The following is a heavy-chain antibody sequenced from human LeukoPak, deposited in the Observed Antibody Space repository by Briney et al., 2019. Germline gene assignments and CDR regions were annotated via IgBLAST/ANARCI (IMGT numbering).Heavy chain of an antibody. J-gene: IGHJ4*02. V-gene: IGHV3-21*01. Sequence: GGSLRLSCAASGFTFSDYNMRWIRQAPGKGLEWVSSISSSSSYIYYADSVKGRFTISRDNAKNSLYLQMNSLRAEDTAVYYCARASIGGSLLMGLDYWGQGTLVTVSS. D-gene: IGHD1-26*01. CDR1: GFTFSDYN. CDR3: ARASIGGSLLMGLDY. CDR2: ISSSSSYI.